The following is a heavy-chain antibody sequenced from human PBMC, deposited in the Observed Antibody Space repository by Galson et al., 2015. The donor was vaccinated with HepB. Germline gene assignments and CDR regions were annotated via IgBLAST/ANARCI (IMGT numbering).Heavy chain of an antibody. J-gene: IGHJ4*02. CDR1: GFTFSSYS. V-gene: IGHV3-48*02. Sequence: SLRLSCAASGFTFSSYSMNWVRQAPGKGLEWVSYISSSSSTIYYADSVKGRFTISRDNAKNSLYLQMNSLRDEDTAVYYCARKDKLEWLLPFDYWGQGTLVTVSS. D-gene: IGHD3-3*01. CDR3: ARKDKLEWLLPFDY. CDR2: ISSSSSTI.